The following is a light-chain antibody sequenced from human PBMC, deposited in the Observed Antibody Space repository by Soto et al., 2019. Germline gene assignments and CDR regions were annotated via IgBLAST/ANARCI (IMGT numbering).Light chain of an antibody. CDR1: QSISTW. Sequence: DIQMTQSPPTLSASVGDRVTITCRASQSISTWLAWYQQTPGKAPKLLIYDASSLESGVPSRFSGSGSGTEFTLTISNLQPDDFATYFCQQYHNYPRTFGQGTKVDIK. J-gene: IGKJ1*01. CDR2: DAS. CDR3: QQYHNYPRT. V-gene: IGKV1-5*01.